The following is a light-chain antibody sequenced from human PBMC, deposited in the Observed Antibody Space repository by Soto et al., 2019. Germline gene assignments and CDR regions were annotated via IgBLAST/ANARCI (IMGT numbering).Light chain of an antibody. CDR3: CSYAGSYSYV. Sequence: VRTQPRSVSGSPGQAVAISCTGTSSDVGGYNYVSWYQQHPGKAPKLMIYDVTKRPSGVPDRFSASKSGNTASLTISGLQADDEADYYCCSYAGSYSYVFGTGTKVTVL. CDR2: DVT. CDR1: SSDVGGYNY. V-gene: IGLV2-11*01. J-gene: IGLJ1*01.